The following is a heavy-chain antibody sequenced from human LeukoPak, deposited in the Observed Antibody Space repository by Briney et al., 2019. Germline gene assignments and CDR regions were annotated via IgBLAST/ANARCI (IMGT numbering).Heavy chain of an antibody. J-gene: IGHJ5*02. CDR3: ARRKATVTPYNWFDP. Sequence: ASVKVSCKASGYTFTAYYMHWVRQAPGQGLEWMGWIADSGDTNYAQKFQGRVTMTRDTSISTAYMELSRLRSDDTAVYYCARRKATVTPYNWFDPWGQGTLVTVSS. CDR2: IADSGDT. V-gene: IGHV1-2*02. D-gene: IGHD4-11*01. CDR1: GYTFTAYY.